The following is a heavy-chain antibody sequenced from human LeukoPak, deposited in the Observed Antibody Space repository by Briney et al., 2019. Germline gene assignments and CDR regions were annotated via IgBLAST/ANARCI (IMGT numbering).Heavy chain of an antibody. Sequence: ASVKVSCKASGGTFSSYAISWVRQAPGQGLEWMGGIIPIFGTANYAQKFQGRVTITADESTSTAYMELSSLRSEDTAVYYCARAYCSGGSCYPNHFDLWGRGTLVTVSS. CDR2: IIPIFGTA. CDR1: GGTFSSYA. CDR3: ARAYCSGGSCYPNHFDL. J-gene: IGHJ2*01. V-gene: IGHV1-69*13. D-gene: IGHD2-15*01.